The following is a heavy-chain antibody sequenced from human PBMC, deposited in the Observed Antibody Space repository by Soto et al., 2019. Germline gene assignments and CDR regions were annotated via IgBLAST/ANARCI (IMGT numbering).Heavy chain of an antibody. CDR3: ARDPATYYYDSSGYYYYYYYMDV. CDR1: GYTFTSYA. D-gene: IGHD3-22*01. Sequence: ASVKVSCKASGYTFTSYAMHWVRQAPGQRLEWMGWINAGNGNTKYSQKFQGRVTITRDTSASTAYMELSSLRSEDTAVYYCARDPATYYYDSSGYYYYYYYMDVGGKGTTVTVSS. J-gene: IGHJ6*03. V-gene: IGHV1-3*01. CDR2: INAGNGNT.